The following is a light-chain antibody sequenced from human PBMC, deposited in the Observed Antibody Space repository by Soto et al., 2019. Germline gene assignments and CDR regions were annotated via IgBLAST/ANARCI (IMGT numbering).Light chain of an antibody. V-gene: IGKV3-20*01. Sequence: EIVLTQSPGTLSLSPGERATLSCRASQSVSSSYLAWYQQKPGQAPRLLIYGASSRATGIPDRFSGSGSGTDFTLTISRLEPEDFAVYYCQQYGSSPWTFXQGTKLDIK. CDR3: QQYGSSPWT. J-gene: IGKJ1*01. CDR2: GAS. CDR1: QSVSSSY.